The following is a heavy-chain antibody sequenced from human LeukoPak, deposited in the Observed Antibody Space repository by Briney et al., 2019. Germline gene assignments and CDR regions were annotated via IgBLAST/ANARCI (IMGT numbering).Heavy chain of an antibody. CDR1: GGSISSYY. D-gene: IGHD2-15*01. J-gene: IGHJ6*02. CDR3: ARDRRFKWSYYGMDV. CDR2: IYYSGST. V-gene: IGHV4-59*01. Sequence: SETLSLTCTVSGGSISSYYWSWIRQPPGKGLEWIGYIYYSGSTNYNPSLKSRVTISVDTSKNQFSLKLSSVTAADTAVYYCARDRRFKWSYYGMDVWGQGTTVTVSS.